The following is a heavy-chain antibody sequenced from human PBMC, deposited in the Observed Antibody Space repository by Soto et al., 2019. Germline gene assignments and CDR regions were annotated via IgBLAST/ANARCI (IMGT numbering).Heavy chain of an antibody. CDR1: GFTFSSYA. CDR2: ISGSGGST. CDR3: ERLGFGELKADY. V-gene: IGHV3-23*01. Sequence: GGSLRLSCAASGFTFSSYAMSWVRRAPGKGLEWASAISGSGGSTYYADSVKGRFTISRDNAKNSLYLQMNSLRAEDTAVYYCERLGFGELKADYWGQGTLVTVSS. D-gene: IGHD3-10*01. J-gene: IGHJ4*02.